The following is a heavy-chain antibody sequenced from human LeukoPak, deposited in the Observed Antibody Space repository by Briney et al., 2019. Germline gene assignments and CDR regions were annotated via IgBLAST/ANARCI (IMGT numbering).Heavy chain of an antibody. V-gene: IGHV3-7*01. J-gene: IGHJ4*02. D-gene: IGHD3-16*02. CDR2: IKQDGSEK. CDR3: ARDRGDYVWGSYRPYYFDY. Sequence: GGSLRLSCAASGFAVSSNYMSWVRQAPGKGLEWVANIKQDGSEKYYVDSVKGRFTISRDNAKNSLYLQMNSLRAEDTAVYYCARDRGDYVWGSYRPYYFDYWGQGTLVTVSS. CDR1: GFAVSSNY.